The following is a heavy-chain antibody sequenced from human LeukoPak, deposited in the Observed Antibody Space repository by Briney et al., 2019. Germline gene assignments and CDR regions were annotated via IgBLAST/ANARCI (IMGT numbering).Heavy chain of an antibody. Sequence: GGSLRLSCAASGFTFSSYGMHWVRQAPGKGLEWVAVIWYDGSNKYYADSVRGRFTISRDNSKNTLYLQMNSLRAEDTAVYYCATTYYYDSSGSPTGAFDIWGQGTMVTVSS. CDR2: IWYDGSNK. CDR1: GFTFSSYG. CDR3: ATTYYYDSSGSPTGAFDI. V-gene: IGHV3-33*01. J-gene: IGHJ3*02. D-gene: IGHD3-22*01.